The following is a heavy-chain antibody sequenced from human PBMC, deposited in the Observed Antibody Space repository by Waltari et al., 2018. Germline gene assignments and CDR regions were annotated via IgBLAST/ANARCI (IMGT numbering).Heavy chain of an antibody. CDR3: ARKGCEVGSTRGCAFDI. V-gene: IGHV3-7*01. CDR2: IKQDGSEK. CDR1: GFTFSSYW. J-gene: IGHJ3*02. Sequence: EVQLVESGGGLVQPGGSLRLSCAASGFTFSSYWMIWVRQAPGKGLEWVANIKQDGSEKYYVDSVKGRFTISRDNAKNSLYLQMSSLRADDTAVYYCARKGCEVGSTRGCAFDIWGQGTMVTVSS. D-gene: IGHD1-26*01.